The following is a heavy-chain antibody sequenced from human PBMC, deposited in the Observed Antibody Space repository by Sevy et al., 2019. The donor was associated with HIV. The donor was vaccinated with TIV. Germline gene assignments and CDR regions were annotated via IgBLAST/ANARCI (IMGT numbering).Heavy chain of an antibody. Sequence: GGSLRLSCAASGLTFSNAWMTWVRQAPGKGLEWVGRIKSKTDGGTTDYAAPVKGRFTISRDDSKNTLYLQMNSLKTEDTAVYYCTTKSDCWSGYQYFDLWGRGTLVTVSS. CDR1: GLTFSNAW. CDR2: IKSKTDGGTT. V-gene: IGHV3-15*01. CDR3: TTKSDCWSGYQYFDL. J-gene: IGHJ2*01. D-gene: IGHD3-3*01.